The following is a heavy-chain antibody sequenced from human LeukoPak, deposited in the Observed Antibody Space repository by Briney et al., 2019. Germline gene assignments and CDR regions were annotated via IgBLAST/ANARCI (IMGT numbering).Heavy chain of an antibody. CDR2: IRHYGSNK. CDR3: YYYGSGSDY. J-gene: IGHJ4*02. V-gene: IGHV3-30*02. Sequence: PGGPLRLSCAASGFSFNGYGIHWVRQSPGKGLERVALIRHYGSNKYYADSVRGRFTISRDNSKNTLYLQMNSLRAGDTAVYSCYYYGSGSDYWGQGTLVTVSS. D-gene: IGHD3-10*01. CDR1: GFSFNGYG.